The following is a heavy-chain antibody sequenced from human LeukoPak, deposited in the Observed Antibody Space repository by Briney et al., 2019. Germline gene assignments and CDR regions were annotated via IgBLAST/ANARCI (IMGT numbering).Heavy chain of an antibody. CDR2: IWYDGGIT. CDR3: ARAYGKQQLVGDY. J-gene: IGHJ4*02. V-gene: IGHV3-33*08. Sequence: GGSLRLSCAASDFTFSSYAMSWVRQAPGKGLEWVAVIWYDGGITYYADSVKGRFTISRDNSKNTLSLQINSLRAEDTAVYYCARAYGKQQLVGDYWGQGTLVTVSS. D-gene: IGHD6-13*01. CDR1: DFTFSSYA.